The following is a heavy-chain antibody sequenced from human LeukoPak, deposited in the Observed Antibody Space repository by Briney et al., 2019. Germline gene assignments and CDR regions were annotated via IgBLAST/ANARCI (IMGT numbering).Heavy chain of an antibody. Sequence: SETLSLTCTVSGGSISRYYWSWIRQPPGKGLEWIGSIYYSGSTYYNPSLKSRVTISVDTSKNQFSLKLSSVTAADTAVYYCARQGVGATEIDYWGQGTLVTVSS. J-gene: IGHJ4*02. CDR1: GGSISRYY. CDR3: ARQGVGATEIDY. V-gene: IGHV4-59*05. D-gene: IGHD1-26*01. CDR2: IYYSGST.